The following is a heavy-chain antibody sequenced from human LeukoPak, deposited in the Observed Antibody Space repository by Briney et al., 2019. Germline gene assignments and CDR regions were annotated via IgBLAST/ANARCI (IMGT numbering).Heavy chain of an antibody. Sequence: SETLSLTCTGSGGSISSYYWSWIRPPPGKGLEGIGYIYYSGSTNYNPSLKSRVTISVDTSKNQFSLKLGSVTAADTAVYYCARLDNWGPYYFDYWGQGTLVTVSS. CDR1: GGSISSYY. CDR2: IYYSGST. D-gene: IGHD7-27*01. V-gene: IGHV4-59*12. CDR3: ARLDNWGPYYFDY. J-gene: IGHJ4*02.